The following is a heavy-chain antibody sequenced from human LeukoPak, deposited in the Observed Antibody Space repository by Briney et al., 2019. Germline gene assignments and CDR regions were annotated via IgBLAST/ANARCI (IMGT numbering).Heavy chain of an antibody. CDR2: ISYRGRGST. J-gene: IGHJ4*02. CDR3: ARIGRGFYDSDGYPFDY. Sequence: SQTLSLTRAVSGASLTSYYWTWIRQPPGKGLEWIAYISYRGRGSTSYNPSLRSRVTISVDTSKNQFSLKLTSVTAAETAVYYCARIGRGFYDSDGYPFDYWGRGTLVTVSS. V-gene: IGHV4-59*01. CDR1: GASLTSYY. D-gene: IGHD3-22*01.